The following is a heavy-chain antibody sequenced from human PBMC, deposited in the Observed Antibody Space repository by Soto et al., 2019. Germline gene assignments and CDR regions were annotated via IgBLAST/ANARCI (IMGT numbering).Heavy chain of an antibody. V-gene: IGHV3-30*18. CDR1: GFSFSSYG. CDR2: VSNEGSIQ. Sequence: QVQLVESGGGVVQPGGSLRLSCAASGFSFSSYGIHWVRQAPGKGLEWVAVVSNEGSIQYYADSVKGRFTISRDNSENTVFLQMNSLRSEDTAVYYCAKEGGTLGTSASYGFDCWGQGSRVTVSS. D-gene: IGHD3-16*01. J-gene: IGHJ4*02. CDR3: AKEGGTLGTSASYGFDC.